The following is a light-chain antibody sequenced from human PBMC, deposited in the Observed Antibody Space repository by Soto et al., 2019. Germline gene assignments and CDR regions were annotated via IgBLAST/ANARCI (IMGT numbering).Light chain of an antibody. V-gene: IGKV1-33*01. CDR1: QDVSNY. J-gene: IGKJ5*01. CDR2: DAS. CDR3: QQYSNLIT. Sequence: DIQMTQSPSSLSASVGDRVTITCQASQDVSNYLNWYKQKLGKAPKLLIYDASNLETGVPSRFSGSGSGTYFSFTISRLQPEDFATYYCQQYSNLITFGQGTRPEIK.